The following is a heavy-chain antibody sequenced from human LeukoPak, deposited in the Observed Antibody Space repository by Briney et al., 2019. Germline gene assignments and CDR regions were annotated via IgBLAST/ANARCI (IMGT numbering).Heavy chain of an antibody. CDR1: GFIFSSYS. V-gene: IGHV3-23*01. CDR3: AKDQGYCSSTSCSRSAFDI. Sequence: GGSLRLSCAASGFIFSSYSMSWVRQAPGMGLEWVSVITGSGGNTYYADSVKGRFTISKDNSKNTVYLQMSSLRVDDTAVYYCAKDQGYCSSTSCSRSAFDIWGQGTMVTVSS. J-gene: IGHJ3*02. CDR2: ITGSGGNT. D-gene: IGHD2-2*01.